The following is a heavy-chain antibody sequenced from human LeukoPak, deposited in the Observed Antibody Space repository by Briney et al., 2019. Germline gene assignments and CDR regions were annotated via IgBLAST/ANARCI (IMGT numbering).Heavy chain of an antibody. CDR3: AKPLGYCSSTSCYGIDP. D-gene: IGHD2-2*01. V-gene: IGHV3-30*18. J-gene: IGHJ5*02. Sequence: PGGSLRLSCAASGFTSSSYGMHWVRQAPGKGLEWVAVISYDGSNKYYADSVKGRFTISRDNSKNTLYLQMNSLRAEDTAVYYCAKPLGYCSSTSCYGIDPWGQGTLVTVSS. CDR2: ISYDGSNK. CDR1: GFTSSSYG.